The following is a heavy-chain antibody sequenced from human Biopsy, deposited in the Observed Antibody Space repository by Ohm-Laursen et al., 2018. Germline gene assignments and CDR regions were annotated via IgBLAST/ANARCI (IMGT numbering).Heavy chain of an antibody. CDR3: VRGGSGSFPFDY. CDR1: GGSISSYY. Sequence: SDTLSLTCTVSGGSISSYYWTWIRQPTGKGLEWIGDVYYSGSTNRNPSLKSRVTILVDTSKNQFSLRLASVTAADTAVYYCVRGGSGSFPFDYWGPGTLVTVSS. CDR2: VYYSGST. V-gene: IGHV4-59*07. D-gene: IGHD3-10*01. J-gene: IGHJ4*02.